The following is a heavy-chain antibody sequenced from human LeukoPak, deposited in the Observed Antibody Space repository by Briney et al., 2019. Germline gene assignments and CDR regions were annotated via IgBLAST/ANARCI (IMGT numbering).Heavy chain of an antibody. Sequence: SETLSLTCTVSGASISSYYWSWLRQPPGKGLEWIGCIYYSGSTNYNPSLKSRVTFSVDTSKNQFSLKLISVTAADTAVYYCARVKVVVTAILDYWGQGTLVTVSS. V-gene: IGHV4-59*01. CDR2: IYYSGST. D-gene: IGHD2-21*02. CDR1: GASISSYY. CDR3: ARVKVVVTAILDY. J-gene: IGHJ4*02.